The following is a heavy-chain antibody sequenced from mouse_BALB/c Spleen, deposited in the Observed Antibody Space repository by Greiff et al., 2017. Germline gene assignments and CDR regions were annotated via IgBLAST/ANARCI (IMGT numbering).Heavy chain of an antibody. Sequence: EVKVVESGGGLVQPGGSLKLSCAASGFTFSSYGMSWVRQTPDKRLELVATINSNGGSTYYPDSVKGRFTISRDNAKNTLYLQMSSLKSEDTAMYYCARNYYGYEDYWGQGTTLTVSS. CDR2: INSNGGST. CDR1: GFTFSSYG. V-gene: IGHV5-6-3*01. J-gene: IGHJ2*01. CDR3: ARNYYGYEDY. D-gene: IGHD1-2*01.